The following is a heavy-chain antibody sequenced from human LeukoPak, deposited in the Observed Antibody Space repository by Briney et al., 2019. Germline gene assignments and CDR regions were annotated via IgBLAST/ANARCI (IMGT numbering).Heavy chain of an antibody. Sequence: PGGSLRLSCAASGFTFDDYGMGWVRQAPGKGLEWVSSINWNGGSTGYADSVKGRFTISRDNAKNSLYLQMNSLRAEDTALYYCARDIVSAYSSGWYFFSSAYWGQGTLVTVSS. CDR2: INWNGGST. CDR1: GFTFDDYG. CDR3: ARDIVSAYSSGWYFFSSAY. V-gene: IGHV3-20*04. D-gene: IGHD6-19*01. J-gene: IGHJ4*02.